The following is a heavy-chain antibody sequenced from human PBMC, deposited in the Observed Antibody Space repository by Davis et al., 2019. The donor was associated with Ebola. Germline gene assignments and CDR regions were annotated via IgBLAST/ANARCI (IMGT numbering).Heavy chain of an antibody. CDR2: MYYSGST. V-gene: IGHV4-59*08. CDR1: GGSFSGYY. CDR3: ARYYGDYSYYYYYGMDV. Sequence: SETLSLTCAVYGGSFSGYYWSWIRQPPGKGLEWIGYMYYSGSTNYNPSLKSRVTISVDTSKNHFSLKLSSVTAADTAVYYCARYYGDYSYYYYYGMDVWGQGTTVTVSS. D-gene: IGHD4-17*01. J-gene: IGHJ6*02.